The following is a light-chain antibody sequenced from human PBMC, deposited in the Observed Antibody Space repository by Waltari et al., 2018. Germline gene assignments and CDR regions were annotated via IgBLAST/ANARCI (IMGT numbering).Light chain of an antibody. V-gene: IGLV2-23*01. CDR2: ESS. CDR3: CSYAGSTTFYV. J-gene: IGLJ1*01. CDR1: NSDVGSYNL. Sequence: QSALTPPASVSGSPGQSITISCTGTNSDVGSYNLVPWYQQHPGKAPKLMIYESSERPSGVSNRFSGSKSGNTASLTISGVQAEDEADYYCCSYAGSTTFYVFGTGTKVTVL.